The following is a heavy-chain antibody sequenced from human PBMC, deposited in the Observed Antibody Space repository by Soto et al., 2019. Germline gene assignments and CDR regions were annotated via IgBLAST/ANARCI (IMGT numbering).Heavy chain of an antibody. CDR3: ARGSSGYISSWYYFDY. D-gene: IGHD6-13*01. CDR1: GFNFTDYA. V-gene: IGHV3-23*01. J-gene: IGHJ4*02. CDR2: ISGIGGST. Sequence: GGSLRLSCAASGFNFTDYALSWVRQAPGKGLEWVATISGIGGSTYLADSVKGRLSISRDNSKNTVSLLMNSLRAEDTAVYFCARGSSGYISSWYYFDYWGRGTLVTVSS.